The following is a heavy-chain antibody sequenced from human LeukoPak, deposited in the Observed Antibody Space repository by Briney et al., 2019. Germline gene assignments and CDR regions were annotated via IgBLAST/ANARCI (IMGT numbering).Heavy chain of an antibody. CDR1: GGTFSSYA. D-gene: IGHD3-10*01. CDR2: IIPILGIA. Sequence: ASVKVSCKASGGTFSSYAISWVRQAPGQGLEWMGRIIPILGIANYAQKFQGRVTITADKSTSTAYMELSSLRSEDTAVYYCARAYYGSGPPLDYWGQGTLVTVSS. V-gene: IGHV1-69*04. CDR3: ARAYYGSGPPLDY. J-gene: IGHJ4*02.